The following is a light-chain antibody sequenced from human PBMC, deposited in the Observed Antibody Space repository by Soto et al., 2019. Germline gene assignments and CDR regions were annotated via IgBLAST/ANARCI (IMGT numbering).Light chain of an antibody. J-gene: IGLJ1*01. V-gene: IGLV1-40*01. Sequence: QSVLTQPPSVSGAPGQRVTISCTGTNSNIGSDYGVHWYQQFPGTAPKLLIYGNSNRPSGVPDRFSGSKSGTSASLAITGLQAEDEADYYCQSYDRSLRACVFGTGTKVT. CDR3: QSYDRSLRACV. CDR1: NSNIGSDYG. CDR2: GNS.